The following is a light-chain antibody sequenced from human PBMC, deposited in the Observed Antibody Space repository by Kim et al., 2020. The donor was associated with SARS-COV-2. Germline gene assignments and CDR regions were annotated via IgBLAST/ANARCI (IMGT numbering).Light chain of an antibody. V-gene: IGLV1-44*01. CDR1: RSNIGSNT. CDR3: ATWDDSLNGWV. Sequence: GQRVTISCSGSRSNIGSNTVNWYQQFPGTAPKLLIYNTEQRPSGVPDRFSGSKSGTSASLAISGLQSGDESDYYCATWDDSLNGWVFGGGTQLTVL. CDR2: NTE. J-gene: IGLJ3*02.